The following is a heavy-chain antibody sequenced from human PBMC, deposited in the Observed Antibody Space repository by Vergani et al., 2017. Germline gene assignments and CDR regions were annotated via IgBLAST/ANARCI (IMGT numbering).Heavy chain of an antibody. CDR2: IYHSGST. Sequence: QVQLQESDPGLVKPSETLSLTCAVSGYSISSGYYWGWIRQPPGKGLEWIGSIYHSGSTYYNPSLKSRVTISVDTSKNQFSLKLSSVTAADTAVYYCARHKINWNAFGYWGQGTLVTVSS. CDR3: ARHKINWNAFGY. V-gene: IGHV4-38-2*01. J-gene: IGHJ4*02. CDR1: GYSISSGYY. D-gene: IGHD1-1*01.